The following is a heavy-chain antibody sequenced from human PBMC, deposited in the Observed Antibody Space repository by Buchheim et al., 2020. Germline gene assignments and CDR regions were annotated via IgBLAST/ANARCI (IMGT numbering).Heavy chain of an antibody. CDR3: ARSPGGIGGLYYFAN. CDR1: GSPISGYY. J-gene: IGHJ4*01. CDR2: VYYTGHT. V-gene: IGHV4-59*01. D-gene: IGHD3-16*01. Sequence: QVQLQESGPGLVKVSETLSLTCAVSGSPISGYYWSWIRQSPGRGLEFVGFVYYTGHTNYNPSLKSRVTMSLDTSTNQFSLSLTSLTPADTAVYYWARSPGGIGGLYYFANWGHGTL.